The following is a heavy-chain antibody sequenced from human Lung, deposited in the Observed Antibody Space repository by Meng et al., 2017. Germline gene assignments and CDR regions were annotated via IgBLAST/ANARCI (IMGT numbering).Heavy chain of an antibody. CDR3: ARSQQWLDS. CDR2: TYYRSKWYN. V-gene: IGHV6-1*01. Sequence: QVHLQQSGPGRVKLSQTLPLTCPISGDSVASNSAAWNWIRQSPSRGLEWLGRTYYRSKWYNGYAVSVRSRMTINPDTSKNQFSLQLNSVTPEDTAVYYCARSQQWLDSWGQGTLVTVSS. D-gene: IGHD6-19*01. CDR1: GDSVASNSAA. J-gene: IGHJ4*02.